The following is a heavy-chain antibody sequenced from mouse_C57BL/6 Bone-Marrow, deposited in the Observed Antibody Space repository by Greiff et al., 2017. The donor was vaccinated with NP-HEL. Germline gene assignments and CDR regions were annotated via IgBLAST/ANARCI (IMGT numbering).Heavy chain of an antibody. V-gene: IGHV1-69*01. Sequence: QVQLQQPGAELVMPGASVKLSCKASGYTFTSYWMHWVKQRPGQGLEWIGEIDPSDSYTNYNQKFKGRSTLTVDKSSSTAYMQLSSLTSEDSAVYYCAREDYWGQGTTLTVSS. CDR3: AREDY. CDR1: GYTFTSYW. CDR2: IDPSDSYT. J-gene: IGHJ2*01.